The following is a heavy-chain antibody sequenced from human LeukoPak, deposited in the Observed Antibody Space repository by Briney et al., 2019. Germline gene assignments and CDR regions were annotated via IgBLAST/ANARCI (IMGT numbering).Heavy chain of an antibody. CDR1: GGSISSSNW. D-gene: IGHD3-22*01. CDR3: ARLDLITNYYDSSAKGDY. V-gene: IGHV4-4*02. Sequence: SETLSLTCAVSGGSISSSNWWSWVRQPPGKGLEWIGEIYHSGSTNYNPSLKSRVTISVDKSKNQFSLKLSSVTAADTAVYYCARLDLITNYYDSSAKGDYWGQGTLVTVSS. J-gene: IGHJ4*02. CDR2: IYHSGST.